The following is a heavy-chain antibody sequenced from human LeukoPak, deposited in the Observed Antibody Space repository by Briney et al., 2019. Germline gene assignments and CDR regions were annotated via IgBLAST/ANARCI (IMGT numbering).Heavy chain of an antibody. CDR2: IYYSGST. CDR3: ARGWELWGWFDP. J-gene: IGHJ5*02. V-gene: IGHV4-59*01. D-gene: IGHD1-26*01. Sequence: SETLSLTCTVSGGSISSYYWSWIRQPPGKGLEWIGYIYYSGSTNYNPSLKSRVTISVDTSKNQFSLKLSSVTAADTAVYYCARGWELWGWFDPWGQGTLVTVSP. CDR1: GGSISSYY.